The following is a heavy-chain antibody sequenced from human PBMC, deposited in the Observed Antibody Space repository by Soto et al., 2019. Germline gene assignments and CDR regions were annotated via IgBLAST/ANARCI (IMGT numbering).Heavy chain of an antibody. Sequence: GGSLRLSCAVSGFTFSSYSMNWVRQAPGKGLEWVSSIGGSGGYIYYADSVKGRFTISRDNTKNSLYLQMNSLRAEDTALYYCARVAYWGPGTQVTVSS. CDR2: IGGSGGYI. CDR1: GFTFSSYS. J-gene: IGHJ4*02. CDR3: ARVAY. V-gene: IGHV3-21*01.